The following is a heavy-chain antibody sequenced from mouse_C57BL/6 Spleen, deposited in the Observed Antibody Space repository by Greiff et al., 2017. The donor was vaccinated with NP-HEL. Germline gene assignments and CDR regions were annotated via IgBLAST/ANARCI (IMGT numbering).Heavy chain of an antibody. D-gene: IGHD2-5*01. Sequence: EVQLQESGGGLVKPGGSLKLSCAASGFTFSDYGMHWVRQAPEKGLEWVAYISSGSSTIYYADTVKGRFTISRDNAKNTLFLQMTSLRSEDTAMYYCARAYSKAMDYWGQGTSVTVSS. CDR3: ARAYSKAMDY. V-gene: IGHV5-17*01. CDR2: ISSGSSTI. J-gene: IGHJ4*01. CDR1: GFTFSDYG.